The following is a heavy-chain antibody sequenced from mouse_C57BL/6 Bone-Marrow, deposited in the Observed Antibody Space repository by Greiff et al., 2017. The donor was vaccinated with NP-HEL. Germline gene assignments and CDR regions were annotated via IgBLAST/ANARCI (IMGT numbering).Heavy chain of an antibody. D-gene: IGHD1-1*01. Sequence: QVQLQQSGAELVKPGASVKISCKASGYAFSSYWMNWVKQRPGKGLEWIGQIYPGDGDTNYNGKFKGKATLTADKSSSTAYMQLSSLTSEDSAVYFCARTYYYGSSYPHYWGQGTTLTVSS. V-gene: IGHV1-80*01. CDR3: ARTYYYGSSYPHY. J-gene: IGHJ2*01. CDR2: IYPGDGDT. CDR1: GYAFSSYW.